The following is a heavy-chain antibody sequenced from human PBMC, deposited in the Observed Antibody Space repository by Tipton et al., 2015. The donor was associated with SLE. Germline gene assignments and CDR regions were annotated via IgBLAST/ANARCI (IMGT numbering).Heavy chain of an antibody. CDR1: GASISSGGYY. V-gene: IGHV4-61*08. J-gene: IGHJ6*03. D-gene: IGHD3-10*01. CDR3: ARDPGRYYGSGSYSYYYYYMDV. Sequence: TLSLTCSVSGASISSGGYYWTWIRQPPGKGLEWIGYIYYSGSTNYNPPLKSRVTISVDTSKNQFSLKLSSVTAADTAVYYCARDPGRYYGSGSYSYYYYYMDVWGKGTTVTVSS. CDR2: IYYSGST.